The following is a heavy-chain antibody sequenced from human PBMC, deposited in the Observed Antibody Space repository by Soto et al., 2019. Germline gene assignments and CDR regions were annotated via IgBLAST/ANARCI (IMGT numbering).Heavy chain of an antibody. CDR3: ARSRGDYYDSSAYYYRIYAFDD. J-gene: IGHJ4*02. V-gene: IGHV3-11*01. D-gene: IGHD3-22*01. CDR1: EFHFIDYY. CDR2: ISSSGSTI. Sequence: QRLSYAASEFHFIDYYMIWLRQAPGKGLEWVSYISSSGSTIYYADSVKGRLTISRDNAKNSLYLQMNSLRAEDTAVYYCARSRGDYYDSSAYYYRIYAFDDWCQGPL.